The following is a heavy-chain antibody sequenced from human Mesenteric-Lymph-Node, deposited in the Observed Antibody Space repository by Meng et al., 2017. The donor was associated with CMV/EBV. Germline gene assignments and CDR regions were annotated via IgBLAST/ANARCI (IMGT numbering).Heavy chain of an antibody. V-gene: IGHV4-61*01. D-gene: IGHD5-24*01. CDR1: GGSISSSSYY. CDR3: ARRRDGYNYWFDP. Sequence: SETLSLTCTVSGGSISSSSYYWSWIRQPPGKGLEWIGDIYYMGVPNYNPSLKSRVTISVARSRNQFTLKVTSMTSADTAVYYCARRRDGYNYWFDPWGPGTLVTVSS. J-gene: IGHJ5*02. CDR2: IYYMGVP.